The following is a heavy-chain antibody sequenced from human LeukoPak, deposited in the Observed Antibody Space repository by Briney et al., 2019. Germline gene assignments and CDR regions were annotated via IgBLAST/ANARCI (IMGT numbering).Heavy chain of an antibody. D-gene: IGHD3-22*01. CDR1: GDSISSSNYY. Sequence: SETLSLTCTVSGDSISSSNYYWGWIRQPPGKGLEWIGYIYYSGSTNYNPSLKSRVTISVDTSKNQFSLKLSSVTAADTAVYYCARGYHDFSGYWLSYFDYWGQGTLVTVSS. J-gene: IGHJ4*02. V-gene: IGHV4-61*05. CDR3: ARGYHDFSGYWLSYFDY. CDR2: IYYSGST.